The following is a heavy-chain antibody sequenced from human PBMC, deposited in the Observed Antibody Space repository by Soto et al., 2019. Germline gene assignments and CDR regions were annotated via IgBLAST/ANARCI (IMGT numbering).Heavy chain of an antibody. CDR3: ARGRDGDY. Sequence: QVHLVQSGAEVKKPGASVQVSCKGSGYAFTTYGITWVRQAPGQGLERMGWISAHNVNTNYPQKLQGRVTVTGDTSRRTVYMELRRLGPDDSAVDYCARGRDGDYWGQGAVVPVSS. V-gene: IGHV1-18*01. D-gene: IGHD6-6*01. J-gene: IGHJ4*02. CDR2: ISAHNVNT. CDR1: GYAFTTYG.